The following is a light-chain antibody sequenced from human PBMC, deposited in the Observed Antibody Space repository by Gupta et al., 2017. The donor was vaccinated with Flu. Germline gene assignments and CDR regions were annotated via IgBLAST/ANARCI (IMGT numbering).Light chain of an antibody. V-gene: IGLV2-14*01. CDR3: SSFTSSGTLVL. CDR2: EVS. Sequence: QSALTQTASVSGSPGQSITISCTGTTRDVGGYNYVSWYQQHPGKAPKLVIYEVSNRPSGVSNRFSGSKSGNTASLTISGLQAEDEADYYCSSFTSSGTLVLFGGGTKLTVL. J-gene: IGLJ2*01. CDR1: TRDVGGYNY.